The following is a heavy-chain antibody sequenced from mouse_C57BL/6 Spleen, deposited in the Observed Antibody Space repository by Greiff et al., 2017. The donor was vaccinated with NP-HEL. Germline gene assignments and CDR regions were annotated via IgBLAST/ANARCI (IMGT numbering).Heavy chain of an antibody. CDR1: GYTFTSYW. V-gene: IGHV1-50*01. CDR3: ARRGRSAYDGYLPGVTMAMDY. D-gene: IGHD2-3*01. J-gene: IGHJ4*01. Sequence: QVQLQQSGAELVKPGASVKLSCKASGYTFTSYWMQWVQQRPGQGLEWIGEIDPSDSYTNYNQKFKGKATLTVDTSSSTAYMQLSSLTSEDSAVYYCARRGRSAYDGYLPGVTMAMDYWGQGTSVTVSS. CDR2: IDPSDSYT.